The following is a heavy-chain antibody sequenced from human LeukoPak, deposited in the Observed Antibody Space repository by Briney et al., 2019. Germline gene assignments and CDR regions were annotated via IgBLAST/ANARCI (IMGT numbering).Heavy chain of an antibody. Sequence: SVKVSCKASGGTFSSYAISWVRQAPGQGLEWMGRIIPILGIANYAQKFQGRVTITADKSTSTAYMELSSLRPEDTAVYYCARGRWLQSRYYFDYWGQGTLVTVSS. D-gene: IGHD5-24*01. CDR2: IIPILGIA. CDR3: ARGRWLQSRYYFDY. CDR1: GGTFSSYA. V-gene: IGHV1-69*04. J-gene: IGHJ4*02.